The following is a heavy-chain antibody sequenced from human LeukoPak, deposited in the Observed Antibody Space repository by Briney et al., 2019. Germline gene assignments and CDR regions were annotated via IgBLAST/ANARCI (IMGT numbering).Heavy chain of an antibody. Sequence: SETLSLTCTVSGGSITSYYWSWIRQPPGKGLEWIGSIYYSGSTYYNPSLKSRVTISVDTSKNQFSLKLSSVTAADTAVYYCARKQREFDYWGQGTLVTVSS. D-gene: IGHD1/OR15-1a*01. V-gene: IGHV4-59*12. CDR2: IYYSGST. CDR1: GGSITSYY. J-gene: IGHJ4*02. CDR3: ARKQREFDY.